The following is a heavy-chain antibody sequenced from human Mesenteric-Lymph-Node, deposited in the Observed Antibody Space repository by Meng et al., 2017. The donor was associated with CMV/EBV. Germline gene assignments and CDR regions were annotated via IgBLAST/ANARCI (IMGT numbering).Heavy chain of an antibody. V-gene: IGHV4-59*01. D-gene: IGHD2-2*01. CDR1: GGSISSYY. CDR3: ARDYVVPAAIGYYYYYGMDV. CDR2: IRYSGNT. Sequence: GSLRLSCTVSGGSISSYYWSWIRQPPGKGLEWIGCIRYSGNTNYSPSLKSRITMSVDTSKNQFSLKLSSVTAADTAVYYCARDYVVPAAIGYYYYYGMDVWGQGTTVTVSS. J-gene: IGHJ6*02.